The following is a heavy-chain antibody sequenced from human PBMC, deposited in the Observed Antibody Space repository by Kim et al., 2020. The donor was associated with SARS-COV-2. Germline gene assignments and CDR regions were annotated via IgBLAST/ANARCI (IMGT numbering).Heavy chain of an antibody. J-gene: IGHJ4*02. Sequence: GGSLRLSCAASGFTFDDYAMHWVRQAPGKGLEWVSGISWNSGSIGYADSVKGRFTISRDNAKNSLYLQMNSLRAEDTALYYCAKDNSIAAAGTIDYWGQGTLVTVSS. D-gene: IGHD6-13*01. CDR3: AKDNSIAAAGTIDY. CDR1: GFTFDDYA. V-gene: IGHV3-9*01. CDR2: ISWNSGSI.